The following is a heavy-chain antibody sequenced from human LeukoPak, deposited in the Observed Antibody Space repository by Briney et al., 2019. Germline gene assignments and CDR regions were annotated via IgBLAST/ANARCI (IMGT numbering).Heavy chain of an antibody. V-gene: IGHV1-3*03. D-gene: IGHD6-19*01. J-gene: IGHJ5*02. Sequence: ASVKVSCKASGYTFTGYYMHWVRQAPGQRLEWMGWINAGNGNTKYSQEFQGRVTITRDTSASTAYMELSSLRSEDMAVYYCARAPGWYHLNPDWFDPWGQGTLVTVSS. CDR2: INAGNGNT. CDR3: ARAPGWYHLNPDWFDP. CDR1: GYTFTGYY.